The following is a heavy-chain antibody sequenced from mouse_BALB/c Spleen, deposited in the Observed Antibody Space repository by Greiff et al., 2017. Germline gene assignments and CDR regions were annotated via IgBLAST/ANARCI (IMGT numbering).Heavy chain of an antibody. D-gene: IGHD2-4*01. CDR2: ISTYYGDA. J-gene: IGHJ4*01. Sequence: QVQLKESGAELVRPGVSVKISCKGSGYTFTDYAMHWVKQSHAKSLEWIGVISTYYGDASYNQKFKGKATMTVDKSSSTAYMELARLTSEDSAIYYCARDYDYDGSGAMDYWGQGTSVTVSS. CDR1: GYTFTDYA. CDR3: ARDYDYDGSGAMDY. V-gene: IGHV1S137*01.